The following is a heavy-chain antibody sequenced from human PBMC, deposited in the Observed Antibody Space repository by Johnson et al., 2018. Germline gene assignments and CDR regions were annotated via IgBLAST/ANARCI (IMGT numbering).Heavy chain of an antibody. Sequence: EVQLVESGGGLVQPGRSLRLSCTASGFTFDDYAMHWVRQAPGKGLEWVSGIRWNSGSIGYADSVKGRFTISRDNAKNSLYLQMNRLRVEDTALYYCAKGYCSSTSCFYYYYMDVWGRGTTVSVSS. CDR2: IRWNSGSI. CDR1: GFTFDDYA. D-gene: IGHD2-2*01. V-gene: IGHV3-9*01. J-gene: IGHJ6*03. CDR3: AKGYCSSTSCFYYYYMDV.